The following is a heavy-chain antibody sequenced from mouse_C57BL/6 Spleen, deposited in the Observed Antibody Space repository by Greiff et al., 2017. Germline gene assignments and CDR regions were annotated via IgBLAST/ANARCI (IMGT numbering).Heavy chain of an antibody. J-gene: IGHJ2*01. CDR2: IYPGDGDT. V-gene: IGHV1-82*01. CDR1: GYAFSSSW. Sequence: VQLVASGPELVKPGASVKISCKASGYAFSSSWMNWVKQRPGKGLEWIGRIYPGDGDTNYNGKFKGKATLTADKSSSTAYMQLSSLTSEDSAVYFCAPGGLTGPDYWGQGTTLTVSS. CDR3: APGGLTGPDY. D-gene: IGHD4-1*01.